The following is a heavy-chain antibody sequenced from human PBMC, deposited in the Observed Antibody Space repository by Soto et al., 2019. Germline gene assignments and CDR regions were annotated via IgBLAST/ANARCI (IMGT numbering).Heavy chain of an antibody. CDR2: IYYSGTT. Sequence: QVQLQESGPGLVMPSQTLSLTCTVSGDSIRRSPYYWSWIRQHPGKGLEWIGYIYYSGTTYYNPSLKSRLTISVDTSKNQFYLKLSSVTAADTAVYYCARTRIATAGTDFYYWGQGTLVSVSS. V-gene: IGHV4-31*03. CDR1: GDSIRRSPYY. J-gene: IGHJ4*01. CDR3: ARTRIATAGTDFYY. D-gene: IGHD6-13*01.